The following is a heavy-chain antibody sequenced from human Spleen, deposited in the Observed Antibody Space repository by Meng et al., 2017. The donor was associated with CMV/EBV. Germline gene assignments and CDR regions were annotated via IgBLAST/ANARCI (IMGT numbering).Heavy chain of an antibody. J-gene: IGHJ4*02. Sequence: SETLSLTCAVYGRSFSGYYWSWIRQSPGKGLEWIGSINHSGSTFYNPSLNSRVTISIDTSKNQFSLKLRSVTAADTAVYYCARDHGDSRGGYFDYWGQGTLVTVSS. D-gene: IGHD4-17*01. CDR2: INHSGST. CDR1: GRSFSGYY. CDR3: ARDHGDSRGGYFDY. V-gene: IGHV4-34*01.